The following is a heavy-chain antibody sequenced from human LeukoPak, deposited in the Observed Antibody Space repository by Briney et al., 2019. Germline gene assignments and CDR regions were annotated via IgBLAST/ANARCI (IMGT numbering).Heavy chain of an antibody. V-gene: IGHV3-7*01. CDR2: IKPDGSVK. CDR1: GFTFSSNW. CDR3: ASGSHCDF. J-gene: IGHJ4*02. Sequence: GGSLRLSCAASGFTFSSNWMSWVRQVPGKGREWVANIKPDGSVKQYAQSVKGRFTISRDNTRNSLDLQMSSLRAEDTAVYYCASGSHCDFWGQGTLVTVSS.